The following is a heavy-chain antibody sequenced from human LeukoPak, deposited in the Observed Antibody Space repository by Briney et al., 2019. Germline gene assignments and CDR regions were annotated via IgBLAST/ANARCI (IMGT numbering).Heavy chain of an antibody. D-gene: IGHD3-3*01. CDR2: ISSSSSTI. CDR3: ARDYDFWSGYYHNFDY. J-gene: IGHJ4*02. CDR1: GFTFSSYS. Sequence: GGSLRLSCAASGFTFSSYSMNWVRQAPGKGLEWVSYISSSSSTIYYADSVKGRFTISRDNAKNSLYLQMNSLRAEDTAVYYCARDYDFWSGYYHNFDYWGQGTLVTVSS. V-gene: IGHV3-48*04.